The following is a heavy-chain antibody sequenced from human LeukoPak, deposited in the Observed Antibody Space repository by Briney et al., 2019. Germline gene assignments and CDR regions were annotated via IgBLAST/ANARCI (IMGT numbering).Heavy chain of an antibody. V-gene: IGHV1-18*04. Sequence: VASVKVSCKASGYTFTNYDISWVRQAPGQGLEWMGWISTYNGNTNYAQKLQGRVTTTTDTSTSTAFMELRSLRSDDTAVYYSARRSSGGGFDYWGQGTLVTVSS. CDR1: GYTFTNYD. J-gene: IGHJ4*02. CDR2: ISTYNGNT. CDR3: ARRSSGGGFDY. D-gene: IGHD6-19*01.